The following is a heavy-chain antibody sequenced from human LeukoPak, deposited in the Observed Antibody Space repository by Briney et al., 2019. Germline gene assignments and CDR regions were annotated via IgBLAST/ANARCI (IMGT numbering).Heavy chain of an antibody. Sequence: GGSLRLSCAASGFTFNYYAMSWVRQAPGKGLEWVSAISASGGTTYYADSVKGRFTISRDNSENTLFLQMDSLRAEDTAVYYCAKEPREYCSSTSCPNWFDYWGQGTLVTVSS. D-gene: IGHD2-2*01. V-gene: IGHV3-23*01. CDR1: GFTFNYYA. CDR2: ISASGGTT. J-gene: IGHJ5*01. CDR3: AKEPREYCSSTSCPNWFDY.